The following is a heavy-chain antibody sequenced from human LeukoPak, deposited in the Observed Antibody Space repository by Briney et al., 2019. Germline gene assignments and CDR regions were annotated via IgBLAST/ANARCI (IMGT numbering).Heavy chain of an antibody. CDR2: IYPGDSDT. V-gene: IGHV5-51*01. D-gene: IGHD3-22*01. J-gene: IGHJ6*03. CDR3: ARAGYYYRSYYYYYMDV. CDR1: GYSFTSYW. Sequence: GESLKISCKGSGYSFTSYWIGWVRQMPGKGLEWMGIIYPGDSDTRYSPSFQGQVTISADKSISTAYLQWSSLKASDTAMYYCARAGYYYRSYYYYYMDVWGEGTTVTVSS.